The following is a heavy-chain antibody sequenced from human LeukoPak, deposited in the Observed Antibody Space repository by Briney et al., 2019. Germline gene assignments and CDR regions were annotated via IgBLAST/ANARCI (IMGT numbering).Heavy chain of an antibody. D-gene: IGHD6-6*01. J-gene: IGHJ4*02. CDR3: ARVPIGAAPPDY. CDR2: INPNSGGT. V-gene: IGHV1-2*02. Sequence: ASVTVSCKASGYTFTGYYMHWVRQAPGQGLEWMGWINPNSGGTNYAQKLQGRVTMTRATSISTAYMELSRLRSDDTAVYYCARVPIGAAPPDYWGQGTLVTVSS. CDR1: GYTFTGYY.